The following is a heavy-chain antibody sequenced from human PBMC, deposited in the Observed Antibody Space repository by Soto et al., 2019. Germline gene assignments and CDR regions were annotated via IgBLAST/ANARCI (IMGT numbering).Heavy chain of an antibody. Sequence: SVKVSCKASGGTFSSYAISWVRQAPGQGLEWMGGIIPIFGTANYAQKFQGRVTITADESTSTAYMELSSLRSEDTAVYYCARDNDYHDRSGYYQYYFDYWGQGTLVTVSS. D-gene: IGHD3-22*01. J-gene: IGHJ4*02. CDR3: ARDNDYHDRSGYYQYYFDY. CDR1: GGTFSSYA. CDR2: IIPIFGTA. V-gene: IGHV1-69*13.